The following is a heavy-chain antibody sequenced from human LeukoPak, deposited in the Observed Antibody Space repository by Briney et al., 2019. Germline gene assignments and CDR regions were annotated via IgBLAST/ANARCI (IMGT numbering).Heavy chain of an antibody. V-gene: IGHV3-74*01. D-gene: IGHD2-21*01. J-gene: IGHJ3*01. CDR1: GFTFSSYW. CDR3: VRDGLLWYGGAT. CDR2: LNSDGTRI. Sequence: GGSLRLSCAASGFTFSSYWMHWVRQVPGKGLEWVSCLNSDGTRISYADSVKGRFTISRDNANNTLYLQMTSLRVEDTAVYYCVRDGLLWYGGATWGQGTMVTVSS.